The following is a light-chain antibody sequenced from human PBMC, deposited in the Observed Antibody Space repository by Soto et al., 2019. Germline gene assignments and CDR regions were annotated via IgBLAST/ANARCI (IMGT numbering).Light chain of an antibody. J-gene: IGLJ1*01. CDR1: SSDVGGYNY. CDR3: SSYTSSTTLYV. CDR2: DVS. V-gene: IGLV2-14*01. Sequence: QSALTQPASVSGSPGQSITISCTGTSSDVGGYNYVSWYQQHPGKAPKLMIYDVSYRSSGVSHRFSGSKSGNTASLTISGLQAEDEADYYCSSYTSSTTLYVFGAGTKLTVL.